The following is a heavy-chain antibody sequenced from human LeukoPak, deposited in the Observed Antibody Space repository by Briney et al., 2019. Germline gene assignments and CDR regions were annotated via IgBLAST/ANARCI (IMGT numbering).Heavy chain of an antibody. D-gene: IGHD6-19*01. J-gene: IGHJ4*02. Sequence: PGGSLRLSCAASGFAVSRNYMSWVRQAPGKGLEWVSVIYSGGNTYYADTVKGRFTISRDNSKNTLYLQMNSLRAEDTAVYYCARAGSGWYSFDYWGQGTLVTVSS. V-gene: IGHV3-53*01. CDR2: IYSGGNT. CDR3: ARAGSGWYSFDY. CDR1: GFAVSRNY.